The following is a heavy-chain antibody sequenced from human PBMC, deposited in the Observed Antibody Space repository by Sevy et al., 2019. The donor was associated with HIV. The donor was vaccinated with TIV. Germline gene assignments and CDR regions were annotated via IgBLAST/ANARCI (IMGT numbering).Heavy chain of an antibody. D-gene: IGHD3-22*01. CDR1: GDSVSSNSAA. CDR3: AREGNYYTNSGDAFDI. CDR2: TYYRSKWYN. Sequence: QSQTLSLTCAISGDSVSSNSAAWNWIRQSPSRGLEWLGRTYYRSKWYNDYAVSEKSRITINPETSKNQFSLQLNSVTPEDTAVYYCAREGNYYTNSGDAFDIWGQGTMVTVSS. J-gene: IGHJ3*02. V-gene: IGHV6-1*01.